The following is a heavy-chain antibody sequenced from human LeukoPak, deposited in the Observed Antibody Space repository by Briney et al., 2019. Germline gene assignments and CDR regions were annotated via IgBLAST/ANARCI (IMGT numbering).Heavy chain of an antibody. D-gene: IGHD6-19*01. CDR1: GFTFSSYS. Sequence: GGSLRLSCAASGFTFSSYSMTWVRQAPGKGLEWVSSISSSSSYIYYADSVKGRFTISRDNAENSLYLQMNSLRAEDTAVYYCAREKSSGWFYFDYWGQGTLVTVSS. V-gene: IGHV3-21*04. J-gene: IGHJ4*02. CDR2: ISSSSSYI. CDR3: AREKSSGWFYFDY.